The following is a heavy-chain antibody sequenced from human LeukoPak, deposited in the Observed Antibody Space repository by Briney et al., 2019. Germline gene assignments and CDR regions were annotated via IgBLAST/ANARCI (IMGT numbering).Heavy chain of an antibody. J-gene: IGHJ4*02. CDR1: GFTFSTYG. Sequence: GGSLRLSCAASGFTFSTYGMNWVRQAPGKGLEWVSYISGSSSPIYYADSVKGRFTISRDNAKNSLFLQMNSLRAEDTAVYYCVRGGGWYADYWGQGTLVTVSS. V-gene: IGHV3-48*04. CDR3: VRGGGWYADY. CDR2: ISGSSSPI. D-gene: IGHD6-19*01.